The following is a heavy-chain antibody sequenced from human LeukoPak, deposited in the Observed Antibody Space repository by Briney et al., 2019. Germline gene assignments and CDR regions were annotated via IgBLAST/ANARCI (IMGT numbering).Heavy chain of an antibody. D-gene: IGHD3-22*01. V-gene: IGHV4-59*01. Sequence: PSETLCLTCTVSGGSISSYYWSGIRQPPGKGLEWIAYIYYSGSTNYNPSLKSRVTISGDTSKNQFSLKLSSVTAADTAVYYCARARGYYDSSGYYDYWGQGTLVTVSS. CDR1: GGSISSYY. CDR2: IYYSGST. CDR3: ARARGYYDSSGYYDY. J-gene: IGHJ4*02.